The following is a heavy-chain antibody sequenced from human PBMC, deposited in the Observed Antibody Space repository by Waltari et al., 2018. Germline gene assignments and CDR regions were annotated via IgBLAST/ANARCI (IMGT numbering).Heavy chain of an antibody. J-gene: IGHJ6*02. D-gene: IGHD3-22*01. CDR1: GGTFSSYA. CDR3: ARPGLYYGMDV. V-gene: IGHV1-69*08. Sequence: QVQLVQSGAEVKKPGSSVKVSCKASGGTFSSYAISWVRQAPGQGLVGMGRLTPIFGTANSAQKFQGRVTITADKSTSTAYMGLSSLRSEDTAVYYCARPGLYYGMDVGGQGTTVTVSS. CDR2: LTPIFGTA.